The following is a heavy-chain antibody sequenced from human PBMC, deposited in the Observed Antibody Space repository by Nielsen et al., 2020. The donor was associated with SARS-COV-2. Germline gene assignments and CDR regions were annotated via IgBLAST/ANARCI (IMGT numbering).Heavy chain of an antibody. CDR3: ARMRRGYSYGYGHYYYYGMDV. D-gene: IGHD5-18*01. V-gene: IGHV3-33*01. CDR1: GFTFSSYG. Sequence: GGSLRLSCAASGFTFSSYGMHWVRQAPGKGLEWVAVIWYDGSNKYYADSVKGRFTISRDNSKSTLYLQMNSLRAEDTAVYYCARMRRGYSYGYGHYYYYGMDVWGQGTTVTVSS. J-gene: IGHJ6*02. CDR2: IWYDGSNK.